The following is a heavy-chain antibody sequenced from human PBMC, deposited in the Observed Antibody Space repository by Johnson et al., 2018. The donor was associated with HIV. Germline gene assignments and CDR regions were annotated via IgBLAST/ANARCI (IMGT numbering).Heavy chain of an antibody. CDR3: AKEQSVVVIGIGAFDI. Sequence: QMLLVESGGGVVRPGGSLRLSCAASGFTFDDCGMNWVRQAPGKGLEWVAFIRYDGSNKYYADSVKGRFTISRDNSKNTLYLQMNSLRAEDTAVYYCAKEQSVVVIGIGAFDIWGQGTMVTVSS. D-gene: IGHD3-22*01. V-gene: IGHV3-30*02. CDR2: IRYDGSNK. J-gene: IGHJ3*02. CDR1: GFTFDDCG.